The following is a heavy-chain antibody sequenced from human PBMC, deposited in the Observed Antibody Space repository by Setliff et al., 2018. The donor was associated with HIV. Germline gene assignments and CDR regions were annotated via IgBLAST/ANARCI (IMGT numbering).Heavy chain of an antibody. Sequence: PSETLSLTCTVSDSGTYYWSWIRQPAGKGLEWIGRVSSRGNTNYNPSLKSRVTMSVDTSKNQFSLKLTSVTASDTAVYYCARAAAGNTGPFDLWGQGSPVTVSS. J-gene: IGHJ4*02. V-gene: IGHV4-4*07. CDR2: VSSRGNT. CDR1: DSGTYY. D-gene: IGHD4-17*01. CDR3: ARAAAGNTGPFDL.